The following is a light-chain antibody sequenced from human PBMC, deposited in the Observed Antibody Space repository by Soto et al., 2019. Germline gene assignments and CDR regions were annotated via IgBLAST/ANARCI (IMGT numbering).Light chain of an antibody. CDR1: QSISSW. J-gene: IGKJ4*01. V-gene: IGKV1-5*03. CDR2: KAS. CDR3: QQFNNYPLT. Sequence: DIQMTQSPSTLSASVGDRVTITCRASQSISSWLAWYQQTPGKAPKVLIYKASNLESGVPSRFRGSGSGTDFTLTISRLQPEDFSTYYCQQFNNYPLTFGGGTKVDIK.